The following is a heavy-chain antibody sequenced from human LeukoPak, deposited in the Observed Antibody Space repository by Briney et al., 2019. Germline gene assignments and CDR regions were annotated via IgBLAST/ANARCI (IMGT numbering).Heavy chain of an antibody. CDR3: VNLLHDSSGQYYFDY. CDR2: VHYGGST. D-gene: IGHD6-19*01. J-gene: IGHJ4*02. CDR1: GGCINAYY. Sequence: RTSETLSLTCTVSGGCINAYYWSWVRQSPGKGLEWIGYVHYGGSTNYNPSLKSRVTISVDASKNHFSLRLTSMTAADTAVYYCVNLLHDSSGQYYFDYWGQGTLVTVSS. V-gene: IGHV4-59*12.